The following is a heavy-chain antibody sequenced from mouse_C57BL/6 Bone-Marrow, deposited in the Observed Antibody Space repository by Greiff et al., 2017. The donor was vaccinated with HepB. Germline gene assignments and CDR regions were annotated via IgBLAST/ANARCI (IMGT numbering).Heavy chain of an antibody. CDR1: GYSITSGYY. Sequence: EVQVVESGPGLVKPSQSLSLTCSVTGYSITSGYYWNWIRQFPGNKLEWMGYISYDGSNNYNPSLKNRISITRDTSKNQFFLKLNSLTTEDTATYYCARDGYYFDYWGQGTTLTVSS. J-gene: IGHJ2*01. V-gene: IGHV3-6*01. D-gene: IGHD2-2*01. CDR2: ISYDGSN. CDR3: ARDGYYFDY.